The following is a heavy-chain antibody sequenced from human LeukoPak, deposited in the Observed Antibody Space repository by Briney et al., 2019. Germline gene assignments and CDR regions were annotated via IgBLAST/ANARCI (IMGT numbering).Heavy chain of an antibody. Sequence: GGSLRLSCAASGFTFSSYAMSWVRQAPGKGLEWVSGISGSGGSTYYADSVKGRFTIPRDNSKNTLYLQMNSLRAEDTAVYYCAKDRMGYSSSWFDYWGQGTLVTVFS. J-gene: IGHJ4*02. CDR3: AKDRMGYSSSWFDY. D-gene: IGHD6-13*01. CDR2: ISGSGGST. V-gene: IGHV3-23*01. CDR1: GFTFSSYA.